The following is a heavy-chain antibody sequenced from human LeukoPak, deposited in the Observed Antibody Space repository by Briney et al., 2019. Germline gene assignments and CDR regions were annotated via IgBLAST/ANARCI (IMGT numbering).Heavy chain of an antibody. CDR1: GGTFSSYA. CDR3: ARAVLRYFDWLGDAFDI. Sequence: SVKVSCKASGGTFSSYAISWVRQAPGQGLEWMGGIIPILGIANYAQKFQGRVTITADKSTSTAYMELSSLRSEDTAVYYCARAVLRYFDWLGDAFDIWGQGTMVTVSS. CDR2: IIPILGIA. D-gene: IGHD3-9*01. J-gene: IGHJ3*02. V-gene: IGHV1-69*10.